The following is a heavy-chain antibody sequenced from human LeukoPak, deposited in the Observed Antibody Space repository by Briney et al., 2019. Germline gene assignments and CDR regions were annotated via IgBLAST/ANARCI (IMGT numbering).Heavy chain of an antibody. J-gene: IGHJ4*02. CDR2: INPNSGDT. D-gene: IGHD6-19*01. CDR1: GYRFTGYY. V-gene: IGHV1-2*02. Sequence: ASVKVSCKAFGYRFTGYYIHWVRQAPGQGLEWMGWINPNSGDTNSAQKFQGRVTMTRDTSISTAYMELSRLKSDCTAVYYCAIASDWYYFVHWGQGTLVTVSS. CDR3: AIASDWYYFVH.